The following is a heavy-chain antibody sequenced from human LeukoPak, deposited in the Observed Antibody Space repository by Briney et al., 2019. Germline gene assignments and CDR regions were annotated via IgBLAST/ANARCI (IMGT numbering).Heavy chain of an antibody. CDR1: GFTFGTYY. CDR3: ARDHYGGFDY. J-gene: IGHJ4*02. Sequence: PGGSLRLSCAASGFTFGTYYMHWVRQAPGKGLVWVSRIVSDGSSTTYADSVRGRFTISRDNAKNTLYLQMNSLRAEDTAVYYCARDHYGGFDYWGQGTLVTVSS. D-gene: IGHD4/OR15-4a*01. V-gene: IGHV3-74*01. CDR2: IVSDGSST.